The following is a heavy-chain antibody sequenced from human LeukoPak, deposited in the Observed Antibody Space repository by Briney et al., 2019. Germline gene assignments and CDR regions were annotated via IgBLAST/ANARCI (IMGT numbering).Heavy chain of an antibody. CDR1: GFTFSSYG. Sequence: GGSLRLSCAASGFTFSSYGMHWVRQAPGKGLEWVAVISYDGSNKYYAGSVKGRFTISRDNSKNTLYLQMNSLRAEDTAVYYCAKSLGGYSYGWYYYYMDVWGKGTTVTVSS. CDR3: AKSLGGYSYGWYYYYMDV. CDR2: ISYDGSNK. J-gene: IGHJ6*03. D-gene: IGHD5-18*01. V-gene: IGHV3-30*18.